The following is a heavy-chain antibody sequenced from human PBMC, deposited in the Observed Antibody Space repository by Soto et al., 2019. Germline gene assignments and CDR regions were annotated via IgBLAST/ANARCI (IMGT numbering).Heavy chain of an antibody. D-gene: IGHD2-2*01. V-gene: IGHV3-23*01. CDR1: GFTLSSYA. Sequence: GGSLRLSCAASGFTLSSYAMSWVRQASGKGLEWVSAISGSGGSTYYADSVKGRFTISRDNSKNTLYLQMNSLRAEDTAVYYCATGVPAAHYYYGMDVWGQGTTVTVSS. J-gene: IGHJ6*02. CDR3: ATGVPAAHYYYGMDV. CDR2: ISGSGGST.